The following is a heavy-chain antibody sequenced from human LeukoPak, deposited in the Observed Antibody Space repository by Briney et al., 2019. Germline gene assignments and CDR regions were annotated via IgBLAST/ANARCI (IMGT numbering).Heavy chain of an antibody. CDR1: GGSISSYF. D-gene: IGHD1-26*01. CDR2: INHSGST. V-gene: IGHV4-34*01. Sequence: SETLSLTCTVSGGSISSYFWSWIRQSPGKGLEWIGEINHSGSTNYNPSLKSRVTISLGTSKNQFSLRLSSVTAADTAVYYCTYSGSNYPDYWGQGTLVIVSS. CDR3: TYSGSNYPDY. J-gene: IGHJ4*02.